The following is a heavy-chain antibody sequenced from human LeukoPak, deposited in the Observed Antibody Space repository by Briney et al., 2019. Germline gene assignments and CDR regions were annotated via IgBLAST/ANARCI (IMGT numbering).Heavy chain of an antibody. D-gene: IGHD6-6*01. CDR2: TYYRSKWYN. V-gene: IGHV6-1*01. CDR1: GDSVSSNSAA. J-gene: IGHJ6*02. Sequence: SQTLSLTCAISGDSVSSNSAAWTWIRQSPSRGLEWLGRTYYRSKWYNDYAVSVKSRITINPDTSKNQFSLQLNSVTPEDTAVYYCARDDLSYSSSSAPGYYYGMDAWGQGTTVTVSS. CDR3: ARDDLSYSSSSAPGYYYGMDA.